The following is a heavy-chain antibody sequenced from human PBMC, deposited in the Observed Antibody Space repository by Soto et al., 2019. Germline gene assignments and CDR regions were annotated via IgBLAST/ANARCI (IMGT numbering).Heavy chain of an antibody. Sequence: QVQLVESGGGVVQPGTSLRLSCAASGFIFSSYGMHWVRQAPGKGLEWMAVIWYDGSKTYYADSVKGRFTISRDNSNETLYLQLNSLRAEDTAVYYCVRDKYYYDGTGYLPGANWFDPWGQGTLVTVSS. V-gene: IGHV3-33*01. J-gene: IGHJ5*02. D-gene: IGHD3-22*01. CDR3: VRDKYYYDGTGYLPGANWFDP. CDR1: GFIFSSYG. CDR2: IWYDGSKT.